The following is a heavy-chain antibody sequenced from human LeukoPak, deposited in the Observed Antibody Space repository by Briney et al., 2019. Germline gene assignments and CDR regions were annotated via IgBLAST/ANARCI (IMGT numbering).Heavy chain of an antibody. Sequence: GGSLRLSWAASGFTVSSNYMSWVRQAPGKGLEWVSVIYSGGSTYYADSVKGRFTISRDNSKNTLYLQMNSLRAEDTAVYYCAREPLWFGELFFDYWGQGTLVTVSS. V-gene: IGHV3-66*01. CDR2: IYSGGST. J-gene: IGHJ4*02. CDR1: GFTVSSNY. CDR3: AREPLWFGELFFDY. D-gene: IGHD3-10*01.